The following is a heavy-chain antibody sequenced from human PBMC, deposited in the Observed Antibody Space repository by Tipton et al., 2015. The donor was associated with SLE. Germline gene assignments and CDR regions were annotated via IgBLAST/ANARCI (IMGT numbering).Heavy chain of an antibody. V-gene: IGHV4-34*01. CDR3: ARLVTKRAWFDP. CDR2: INHSGST. D-gene: IGHD6-13*01. J-gene: IGHJ5*02. CDR1: GGSISSHY. Sequence: LRLSCTVSGGSISSHYWSWIRQPPGKTLEWIGEINHSGSTNYNPSLKSRVTISVDTSKNQFSLNLSSVTAADTAVYYCARLVTKRAWFDPWGQGTLVNVSP.